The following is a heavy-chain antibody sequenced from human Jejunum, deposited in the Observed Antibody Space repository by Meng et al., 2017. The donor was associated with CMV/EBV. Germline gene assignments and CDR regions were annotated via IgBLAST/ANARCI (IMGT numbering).Heavy chain of an antibody. CDR2: IKKKADGETT. CDR3: TPGGGGVGD. V-gene: IGHV3-15*01. CDR1: GFTFNDAW. D-gene: IGHD2-8*02. J-gene: IGHJ4*02. Sequence: EVHLVESGGGLVKPGGSLRLSCAASGFTFNDAWLSWVRQAPGKGLEWVGLIKKKADGETTDYAAPVKGRFTISRDDSKNTLYLQMNSLKIEDTAVHYCTPGGGGVGDWGQGTLVTVSS.